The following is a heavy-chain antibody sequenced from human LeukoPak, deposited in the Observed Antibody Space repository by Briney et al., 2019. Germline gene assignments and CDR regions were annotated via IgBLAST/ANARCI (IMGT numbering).Heavy chain of an antibody. Sequence: PSETLSLTCTVSGGSISSYYWSWIRQPPGKGLEWIGYIYYSGSTNYNPSLKSRVTISVDTSKNQFFLKLSSVTAADTAVYYCARDSSTSDIPWGNWFDPWGQGTLVTVSS. CDR1: GGSISSYY. CDR2: IYYSGST. V-gene: IGHV4-59*01. J-gene: IGHJ5*02. D-gene: IGHD2-2*01. CDR3: ARDSSTSDIPWGNWFDP.